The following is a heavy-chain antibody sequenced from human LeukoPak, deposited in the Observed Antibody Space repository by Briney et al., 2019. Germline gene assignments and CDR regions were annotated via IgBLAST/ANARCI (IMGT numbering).Heavy chain of an antibody. Sequence: SGGSLRLSCAASGFTFSSYAMSWVRQAPGKRLEWVSAISGSGGSTYYADSVKGRFTISRDNSKNTLYLQMNSLRAEDTAVYYCAKEAYYYDSSGNAFDIWGQGTMVTVSS. V-gene: IGHV3-23*01. D-gene: IGHD3-22*01. J-gene: IGHJ3*02. CDR3: AKEAYYYDSSGNAFDI. CDR1: GFTFSSYA. CDR2: ISGSGGST.